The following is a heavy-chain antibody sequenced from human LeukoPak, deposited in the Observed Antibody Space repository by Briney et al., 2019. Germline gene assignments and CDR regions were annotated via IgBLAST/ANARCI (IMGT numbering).Heavy chain of an antibody. Sequence: PGGSLRLSCAASGFTFSSYEMNWVRQAPGKGLEWVSYISSSGSTIYYADSVKGRFTISRDNAKNSLYLQMNSLRAEDTAVYYCARYIYGWYVDYWGQGTLVTVSS. CDR2: ISSSGSTI. D-gene: IGHD6-19*01. J-gene: IGHJ4*02. CDR3: ARYIYGWYVDY. V-gene: IGHV3-48*03. CDR1: GFTFSSYE.